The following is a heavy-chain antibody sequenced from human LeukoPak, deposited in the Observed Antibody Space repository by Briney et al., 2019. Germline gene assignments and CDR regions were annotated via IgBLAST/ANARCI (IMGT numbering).Heavy chain of an antibody. V-gene: IGHV3-23*01. CDR3: AKYYSDSSSYIDY. J-gene: IGHJ4*02. D-gene: IGHD3-22*01. CDR1: GFTFSTYA. CDR2: ISGSGGST. Sequence: GASLRLSCAASGFTFSTYAMSWVRQAPGKGLEWVSAISGSGGSTYYADFVRGRFTISRDSSKNTLYLQMNSLRAEDTAVYCCAKYYSDSSSYIDYWGQGTLVTVSS.